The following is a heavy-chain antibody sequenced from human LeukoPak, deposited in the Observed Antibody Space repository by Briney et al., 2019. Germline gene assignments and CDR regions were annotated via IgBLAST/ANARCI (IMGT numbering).Heavy chain of an antibody. V-gene: IGHV2-5*02. CDR2: IYWDDDK. J-gene: IGHJ4*02. Sequence: SGPTLVNPTQTLTLTCTFSGFSLSTSGVGVGWIRQPPGRALEWLALIYWDDDKRYSPSLKSRLTITKDTSKNQVVLTMTNMDPVDTATYYCAHYSGPNLYGSGSYFPFDYWGQGTLVTVSS. D-gene: IGHD3-10*01. CDR1: GFSLSTSGVG. CDR3: AHYSGPNLYGSGSYFPFDY.